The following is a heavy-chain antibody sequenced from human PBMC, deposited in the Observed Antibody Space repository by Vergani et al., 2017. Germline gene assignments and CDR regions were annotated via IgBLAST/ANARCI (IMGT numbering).Heavy chain of an antibody. CDR3: ARDRGLAGSDYYAFGY. J-gene: IGHJ4*02. D-gene: IGHD6-13*01. V-gene: IGHV4-61*02. CDR2: ILGSGTA. Sequence: QVQLQESGPGLVKPSQTLSLTCTVSGASMSSVGYYWTWIRQSAGKRLEWIGDILGSGTANYNPSFQGRVSMSVATSKNQIYLDLNSVTAADTAVYYCARDRGLAGSDYYAFGYWGQGTLVTVSS. CDR1: GASMSSVGYY.